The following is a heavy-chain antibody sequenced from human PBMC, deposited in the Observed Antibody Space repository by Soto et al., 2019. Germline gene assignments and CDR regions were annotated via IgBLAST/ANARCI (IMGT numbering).Heavy chain of an antibody. CDR2: ISAYNGKT. CDR3: ARRYGDPSSSAGFDY. CDR1: GYTFINYG. J-gene: IGHJ4*02. D-gene: IGHD4-17*01. V-gene: IGHV1-18*01. Sequence: QVQLVQSGAEVKKPGASVKVSCKASGYTFINYGFSWVRQAPGQGLEWMGWISAYNGKTNYAQKLQGRVTMTTDTSTSTAYMELRSLRSDDTAVYYCARRYGDPSSSAGFDYWGQGTLVTVSS.